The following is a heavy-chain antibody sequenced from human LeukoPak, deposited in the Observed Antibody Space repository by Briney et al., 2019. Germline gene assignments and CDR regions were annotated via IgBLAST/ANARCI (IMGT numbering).Heavy chain of an antibody. V-gene: IGHV4-59*08. Sequence: SETLSLTCTVSGGSMSTYYWSWIRQPPGKGLEWIGYIYYSGSTNHNPSLKSRVTISVDTSKNQFSLKLSSVTAADTAVYYCARSGYHYDSRDKLPRFDYWGQGTLVTVSS. D-gene: IGHD3-22*01. CDR1: GGSMSTYY. J-gene: IGHJ4*02. CDR2: IYYSGST. CDR3: ARSGYHYDSRDKLPRFDY.